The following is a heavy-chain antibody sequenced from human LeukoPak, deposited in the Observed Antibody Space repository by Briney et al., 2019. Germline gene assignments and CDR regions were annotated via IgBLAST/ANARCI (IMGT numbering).Heavy chain of an antibody. Sequence: TGRSLRLSCAASGFTFXSYAXXWVRQAXXXXXXXXXXXXYDGSNKYYADSVKGRFTISRDNSKNTLYLQMNSLRAEDTAVYYCARDTARYYYYYGMDVWGQGTTVTVSS. CDR3: ARDTARYYYYYGMDV. CDR2: XXYDGSNK. D-gene: IGHD6-25*01. V-gene: IGHV3-30-3*01. J-gene: IGHJ6*02. CDR1: GFTFXSYA.